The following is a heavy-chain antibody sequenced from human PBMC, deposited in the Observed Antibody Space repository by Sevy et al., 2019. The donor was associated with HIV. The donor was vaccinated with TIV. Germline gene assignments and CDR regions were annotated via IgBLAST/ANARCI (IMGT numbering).Heavy chain of an antibody. CDR3: AKGWGSGFSY. CDR1: EFTFSSYV. D-gene: IGHD3-22*01. Sequence: GGSLRLSCAASEFTFSSYVMSWVRQAPGKGLEWVSAIRGGGSTTYYAASVKGRFTLSRDDSKNTLYLQMNGLRAEDTAVYYCAKGWGSGFSYWGQGTLVTVSS. J-gene: IGHJ4*02. CDR2: IRGGGSTT. V-gene: IGHV3-23*01.